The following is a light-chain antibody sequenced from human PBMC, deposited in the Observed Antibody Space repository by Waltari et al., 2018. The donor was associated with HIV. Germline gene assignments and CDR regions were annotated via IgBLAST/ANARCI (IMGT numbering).Light chain of an antibody. CDR1: QGVTTY. CDR3: HQRTDWPPRHT. J-gene: IGKJ2*01. Sequence: LTQSPATLSLSPGERATLSCRAIQGVTTYLAWLQLKPCQPPRLLLHNTATKATGVPARLSGSGSRTDFTLTISSLEPADSAVYVCHQRTDWPPRHTFGQGTKREI. V-gene: IGKV3-11*01. CDR2: NTA.